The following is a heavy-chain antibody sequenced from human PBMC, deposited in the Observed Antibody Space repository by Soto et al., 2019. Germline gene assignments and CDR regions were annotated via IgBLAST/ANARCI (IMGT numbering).Heavy chain of an antibody. D-gene: IGHD3-10*01. J-gene: IGHJ3*02. V-gene: IGHV4-30-2*01. CDR1: GGSISSGGYS. CDR2: IYHSGST. Sequence: QLQLQESGSGLVKPSQTLSLTCAGSGGSISSGGYSWSWIRQPPGKGLEWIGYIYHSGSTYYNPSLMNRVTRSVDRSKNQFFRKLSSVTAADTAVYYCALSLITMVRGVSYAFDIWGQGTMVTVS. CDR3: ALSLITMVRGVSYAFDI.